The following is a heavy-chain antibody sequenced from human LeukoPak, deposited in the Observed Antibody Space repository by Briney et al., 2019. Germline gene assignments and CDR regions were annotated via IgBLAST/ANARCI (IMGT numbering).Heavy chain of an antibody. J-gene: IGHJ6*02. CDR1: GFTFSSYA. CDR2: ISGSGGST. V-gene: IGHV3-23*01. CDR3: AKYLPPPMLRGVATTDYYYYYYGMDV. Sequence: GGSLRLSCAASGFTFSSYAMSWVRQTPGKGLEWVSAISGSGGSTYYADSVKGRFTISRDNSKNTLYLQMNSLRAEDTAVYYCAKYLPPPMLRGVATTDYYYYYYGMDVWGQGTTVTVSS. D-gene: IGHD3-10*01.